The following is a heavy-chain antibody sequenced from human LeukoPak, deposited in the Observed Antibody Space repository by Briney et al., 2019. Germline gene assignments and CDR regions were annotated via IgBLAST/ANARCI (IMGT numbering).Heavy chain of an antibody. Sequence: SVKVSCKASGYTFTSYDINWVRQATGQGLEWMGGIIPIFGTANYAQKFQGRVTITADESTSTAYMELSSLRSEDTAVYYCARDRSSGQGGMDVWGQGTTVTVSS. V-gene: IGHV1-69*13. CDR2: IIPIFGTA. CDR1: GYTFTSYD. CDR3: ARDRSSGQGGMDV. D-gene: IGHD6-19*01. J-gene: IGHJ6*02.